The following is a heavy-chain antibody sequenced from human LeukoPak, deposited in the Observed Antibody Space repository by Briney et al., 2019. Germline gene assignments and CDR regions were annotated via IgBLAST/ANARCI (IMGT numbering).Heavy chain of an antibody. CDR1: GFTFSDFY. J-gene: IGHJ4*02. CDR2: ITSAGRAI. CDR3: ASDIVATSGDF. Sequence: GGSLRLSCAASGFTFSDFYMSWIRPAPGKGLEWVSYITSAGRAIYYADSVQGRFTISRDNARNSLYLQMNGLRAEDTAVYYCASDIVATSGDFWGQGTLVTVSS. D-gene: IGHD5-12*01. V-gene: IGHV3-11*01.